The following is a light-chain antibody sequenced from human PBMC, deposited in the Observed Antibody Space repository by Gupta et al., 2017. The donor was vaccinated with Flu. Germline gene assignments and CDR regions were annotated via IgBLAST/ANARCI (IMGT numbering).Light chain of an antibody. CDR2: AAS. V-gene: IGKV1-39*01. Sequence: PSSLSASVCNRVTITCRASKSINKYVNWYQQKPGKAPKLLVYAASSLQSGVPSRFSGSRSVTDFTLTISTLQPEDLATYFCQQTDNTSWTFGQGTKVEI. CDR1: KSINKY. J-gene: IGKJ1*01. CDR3: QQTDNTSWT.